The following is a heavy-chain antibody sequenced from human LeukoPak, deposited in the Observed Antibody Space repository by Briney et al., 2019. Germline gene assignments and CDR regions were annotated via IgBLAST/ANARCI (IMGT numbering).Heavy chain of an antibody. J-gene: IGHJ4*02. CDR1: GFTFSSYE. CDR3: AREGLRYFDWLLEERYFDY. D-gene: IGHD3-9*01. V-gene: IGHV3-48*03. Sequence: PGGSLRLSCAASGFTFSSYEMNWVRQAPGKGLEWVSYISSSGSSIYYADSVKGRFTISRDNAKNTLYLQMNSLRAEDTAVYYCAREGLRYFDWLLEERYFDYWGQGTLVTVSS. CDR2: ISSSGSSI.